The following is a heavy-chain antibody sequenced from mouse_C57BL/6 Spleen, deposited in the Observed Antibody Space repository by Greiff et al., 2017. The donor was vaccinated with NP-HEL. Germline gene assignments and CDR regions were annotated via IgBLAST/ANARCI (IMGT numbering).Heavy chain of an antibody. V-gene: IGHV1-4*01. CDR1: GYTFTSYT. J-gene: IGHJ1*03. CDR3: ARRASITTVVATPLWYFDV. CDR2: INPSSGYT. Sequence: VQLQQSGAELARPGASVKMSCKASGYTFTSYTMHWVKQRPGQGLEWIGYINPSSGYTKYNQKFKDKATLTADKSSSTAYMQLSSLTSEDSAVYYCARRASITTVVATPLWYFDVWGTGTTVTVSS. D-gene: IGHD1-1*01.